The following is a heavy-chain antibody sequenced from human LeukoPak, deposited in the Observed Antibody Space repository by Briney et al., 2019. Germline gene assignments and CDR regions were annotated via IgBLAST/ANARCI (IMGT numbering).Heavy chain of an antibody. V-gene: IGHV1-46*01. Sequence: ASVKVSCKASGYTVTSYYMHWVRQAPGQGLEWMAILDPSGGSSNYAQKFQGRATLTRATSTGTVYMELSSLRSEDTAVYYCASVYKHGMDVWGQGTTVIVSS. CDR1: GYTVTSYY. D-gene: IGHD5-24*01. CDR2: LDPSGGSS. J-gene: IGHJ6*02. CDR3: ASVYKHGMDV.